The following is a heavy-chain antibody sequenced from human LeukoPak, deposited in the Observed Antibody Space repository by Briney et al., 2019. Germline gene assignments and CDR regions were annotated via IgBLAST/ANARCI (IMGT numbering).Heavy chain of an antibody. CDR2: VSTSKGDT. Sequence: AAVTVSRKCSGYSFTTHWISWVRQAPAQGLEWMGWVSTSKGDTNYAQEFKGRLTMTTDRSTSPDYMELRSLSSDDTPVYYCARDWPSVITVYWGQGTLVTVSS. J-gene: IGHJ4*02. CDR3: ARDWPSVITVY. V-gene: IGHV1-18*01. D-gene: IGHD4-11*01. CDR1: GYSFTTHW.